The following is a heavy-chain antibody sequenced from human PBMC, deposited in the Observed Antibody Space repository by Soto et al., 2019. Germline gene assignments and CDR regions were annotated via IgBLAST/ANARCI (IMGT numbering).Heavy chain of an antibody. D-gene: IGHD3-9*01. Sequence: PGESLKISCQTSGYTFSSNWIGWVRQMPGKGLEWMGIIYPGDSETRYSPSFQGQVTISVDTSINTAFLRWNSLTASDTAMYYCARQADYNILTGYFYYFDYWGQGSLVTVSS. J-gene: IGHJ4*02. CDR2: IYPGDSET. CDR3: ARQADYNILTGYFYYFDY. CDR1: GYTFSSNW. V-gene: IGHV5-51*01.